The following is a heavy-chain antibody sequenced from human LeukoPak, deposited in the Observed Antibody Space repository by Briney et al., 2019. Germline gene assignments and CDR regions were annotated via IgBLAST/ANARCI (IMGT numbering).Heavy chain of an antibody. CDR3: AKGSSSPLDP. CDR2: ISGRGGST. V-gene: IGHV3-23*01. Sequence: GGSLRLSCAASEFTFSSYGMSWVRQAPGQGLEWVSGISGRGGSTYYADSVKGRFTISRDNSKDTLYLQMNSLRAEDTAVYFCAKGSSSPLDPWGQGTLVTVSS. J-gene: IGHJ5*02. CDR1: EFTFSSYG. D-gene: IGHD6-6*01.